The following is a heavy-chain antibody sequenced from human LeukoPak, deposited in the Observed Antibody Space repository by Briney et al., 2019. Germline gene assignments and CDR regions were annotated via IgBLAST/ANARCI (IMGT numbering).Heavy chain of an antibody. V-gene: IGHV3-33*01. CDR1: GFVFSTYG. CDR2: IWSHGNTK. J-gene: IGHJ4*03. Sequence: PGGSLRLSCAASGFVFSTYGMHWVRQAPGKGLEWVAVIWSHGNTKKYADSVTGRFTISRDNSKNTLYLQMNSLRAEDTAVYYCARLRDGYADYWGQGTLVTVSS. D-gene: IGHD5-24*01. CDR3: ARLRDGYADY.